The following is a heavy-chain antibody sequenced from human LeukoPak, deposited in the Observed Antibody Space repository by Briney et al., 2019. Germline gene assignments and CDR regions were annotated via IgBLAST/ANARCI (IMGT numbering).Heavy chain of an antibody. Sequence: PSETLSLTCAVYGGSFSGYYWGWIRQSPGKGLEWIGSTYYGGSTYYNPSLKSRVTISVDTSKNQFSLKLSSVTAADTAVYYCAKSNGYGLIDYWGQGTLVTVSS. CDR1: GGSFSGYY. CDR2: TYYGGST. V-gene: IGHV4-34*01. CDR3: AKSNGYGLIDY. D-gene: IGHD5-12*01. J-gene: IGHJ4*02.